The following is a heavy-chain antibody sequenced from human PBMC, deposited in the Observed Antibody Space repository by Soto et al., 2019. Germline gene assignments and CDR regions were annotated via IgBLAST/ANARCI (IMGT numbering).Heavy chain of an antibody. CDR3: ARARGYSNFLGYMDV. CDR1: RGTFSSYT. Sequence: QVQLVQSGAEVKKPGSSVKVSCKASRGTFSSYTISWVRQAPGQGLEWMGRIIPILGIANYAQKFQGRVTITADKSTSTAYMELSSLRSEDTAVYYCARARGYSNFLGYMDVWGKGTTVTVSS. J-gene: IGHJ6*03. V-gene: IGHV1-69*02. D-gene: IGHD4-4*01. CDR2: IIPILGIA.